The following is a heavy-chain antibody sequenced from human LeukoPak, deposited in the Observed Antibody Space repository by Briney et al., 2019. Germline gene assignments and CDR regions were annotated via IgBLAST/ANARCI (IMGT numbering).Heavy chain of an antibody. CDR2: IKSKTDGGTT. Sequence: GGSLRLSCAASGFTFSNAWMNWVRQAPGKGLEWVGRIKSKTDGGTTDYAAPVKGRFTISRDDSKNTLYLQMNSLKTEDTAVYYCTTRNGDGYNRDAFDIWGQGTMVTVSS. V-gene: IGHV3-15*07. D-gene: IGHD5-24*01. J-gene: IGHJ3*02. CDR3: TTRNGDGYNRDAFDI. CDR1: GFTFSNAW.